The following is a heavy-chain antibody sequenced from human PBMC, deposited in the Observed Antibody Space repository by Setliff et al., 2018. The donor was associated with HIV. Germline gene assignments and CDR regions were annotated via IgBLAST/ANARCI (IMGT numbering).Heavy chain of an antibody. CDR2: IFHDGTV. Sequence: SETLSLTCVVSGFSIKNDNWWNWVRQTPGKGLEWIGQIFHDGTVTYKPSLESRVTILMDILKNRISLNVTSVTAADTAHYFCVVYFIGNGGRGLWGQGTQVTVSS. J-gene: IGHJ4*02. D-gene: IGHD2-15*01. CDR1: GFSIKNDNW. CDR3: VVYFIGNGGRGL. V-gene: IGHV4-4*02.